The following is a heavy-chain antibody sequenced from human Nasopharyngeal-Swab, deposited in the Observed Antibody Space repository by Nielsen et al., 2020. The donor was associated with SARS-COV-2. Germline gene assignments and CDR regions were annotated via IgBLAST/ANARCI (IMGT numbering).Heavy chain of an antibody. J-gene: IGHJ4*02. CDR1: GFTFDDYA. CDR2: ISGDGGST. Sequence: GESLKISCAASGFTFDDYAMHWVRQAPGKGLEWVSLISGDGGSTYYADSVKGRFTISRDNAKNSLYLQMNSLRAEDTALYYCAKDPSSTSNNYFDYWGQGTLVTVSS. D-gene: IGHD2-2*01. V-gene: IGHV3-43*02. CDR3: AKDPSSTSNNYFDY.